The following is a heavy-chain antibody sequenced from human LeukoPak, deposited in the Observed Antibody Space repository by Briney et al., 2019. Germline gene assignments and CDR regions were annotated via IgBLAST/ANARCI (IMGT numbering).Heavy chain of an antibody. D-gene: IGHD5-18*01. J-gene: IGHJ4*02. CDR2: ISSSVSTI. CDR3: ARGDRGYSYGYPFDY. Sequence: GGSLRLSCAASGFTFSNYEMNWVRQAPGKRLEWLSYISSSVSTIYYADSVKGRFTISRDNAQNSLYLQMNSRRAEDTAVYYCARGDRGYSYGYPFDYWGQGTLVTVSS. CDR1: GFTFSNYE. V-gene: IGHV3-48*03.